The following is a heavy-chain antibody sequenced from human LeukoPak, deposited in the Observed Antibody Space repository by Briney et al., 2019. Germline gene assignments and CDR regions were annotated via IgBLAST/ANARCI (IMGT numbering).Heavy chain of an antibody. J-gene: IGHJ4*02. CDR1: GFTFSSYA. CDR3: ARYSGSYDY. V-gene: IGHV3-64*01. Sequence: PGGSLRLSCAGSGFTFSSYAMHWVRQAPGKGLEYVSAINSNGSSTYYANSVKGRFTISRDDSKNTLYLQMGSLRAEDMAVYYCARYSGSYDYWGQGTLVTVSS. CDR2: INSNGSST. D-gene: IGHD1-26*01.